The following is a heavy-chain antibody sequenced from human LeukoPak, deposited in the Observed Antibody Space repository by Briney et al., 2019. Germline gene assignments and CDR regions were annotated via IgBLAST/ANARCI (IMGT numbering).Heavy chain of an antibody. Sequence: GGSLRLSCAASGFTFSSYVMSWVRQAPGKGLEWVSLIGGSGDSTYYADSVKGRFTISRDNSKNTLYLRMNSLRADDTAVYYCAKEGPGGGGYFDDWGQGTLVTVSS. CDR3: AKEGPGGGGYFDD. D-gene: IGHD3-16*01. J-gene: IGHJ4*02. CDR2: IGGSGDST. CDR1: GFTFSSYV. V-gene: IGHV3-23*01.